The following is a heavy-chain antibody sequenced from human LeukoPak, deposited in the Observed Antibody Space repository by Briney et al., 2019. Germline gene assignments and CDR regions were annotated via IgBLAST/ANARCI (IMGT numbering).Heavy chain of an antibody. J-gene: IGHJ3*01. CDR1: GFTFSDYY. CDR2: ISPRDTYI. V-gene: IGHV3-11*01. Sequence: GGSLRLSCAASGFTFSDYYMTWIRQSPGRGLEWLSYISPRDTYINYADSAKGRFTISRDDATNSLYLQLNSLRDEDTAVYHCTRDPRVVDVWGQGTRVTVSS. CDR3: TRDPRVVDV.